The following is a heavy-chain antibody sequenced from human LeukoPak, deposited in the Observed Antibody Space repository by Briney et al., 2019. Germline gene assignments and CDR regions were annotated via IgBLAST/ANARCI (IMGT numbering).Heavy chain of an antibody. Sequence: PGGSLRLSCAASGFTFSSYSMNWVRQAPGKGLEWVSSISSSSSYVYYADSVKGRFTISRDNAKNSLYLQMNSLRAEDTAVYYCARARPSITMVRGVMYFDYWGQGTLVTVSP. D-gene: IGHD3-10*01. CDR2: ISSSSSYV. J-gene: IGHJ4*02. V-gene: IGHV3-21*01. CDR1: GFTFSSYS. CDR3: ARARPSITMVRGVMYFDY.